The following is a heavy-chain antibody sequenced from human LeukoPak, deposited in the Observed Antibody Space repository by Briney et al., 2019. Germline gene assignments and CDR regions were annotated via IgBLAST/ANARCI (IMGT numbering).Heavy chain of an antibody. CDR2: IYHSGTT. CDR1: GDSISDYY. V-gene: IGHV4-59*08. Sequence: SETLSLTCTVSGDSISDYYWNWIRQPPGKGLEWIGNIYHSGTTNYNPSLKSRVTISIDPSKTKFSLKLSSVTAADTAVYYCARARTRGYSYWGQGTLVTVSS. D-gene: IGHD5-18*01. J-gene: IGHJ4*02. CDR3: ARARTRGYSY.